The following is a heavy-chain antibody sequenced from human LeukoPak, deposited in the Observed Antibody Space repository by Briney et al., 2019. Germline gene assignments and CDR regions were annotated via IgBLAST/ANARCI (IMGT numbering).Heavy chain of an antibody. CDR1: GFTFNNYV. V-gene: IGHV3-30-3*02. CDR2: ISYDGSNK. J-gene: IGHJ5*02. Sequence: PGGSLRLSCSASGFTFNNYVMHWVRQAPGKGLERVAVISYDGSNKYYADSVKGRFTISRDNSKNTLYLQMNSLRAEDTAVYYCAKCSGGNCYHSDDHWGQGTLVTVSP. CDR3: AKCSGGNCYHSDDH. D-gene: IGHD2-15*01.